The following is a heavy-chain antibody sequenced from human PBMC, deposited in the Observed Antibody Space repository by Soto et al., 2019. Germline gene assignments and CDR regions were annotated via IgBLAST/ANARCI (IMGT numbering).Heavy chain of an antibody. Sequence: QVQLVESGGGVVQPGRSLRLSCAAFGFTFSSYGMHWVRQAPGKGLEWVAVIWHGGSNKYYADSVKGRFTISRDNSKNTLYLQMNSLRAEDMAVYYCVGAYLYWGQGTLVTVSS. D-gene: IGHD3-16*01. CDR3: VGAYLY. V-gene: IGHV3-33*01. CDR2: IWHGGSNK. J-gene: IGHJ4*02. CDR1: GFTFSSYG.